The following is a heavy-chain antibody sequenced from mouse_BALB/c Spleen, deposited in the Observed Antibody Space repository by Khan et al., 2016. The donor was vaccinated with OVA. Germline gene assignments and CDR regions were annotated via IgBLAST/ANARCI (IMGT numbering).Heavy chain of an antibody. J-gene: IGHJ2*01. Sequence: EVQGVESGGGLVQPGGSRKLSCAASGFTFNSYGMHWVRQAPEKGLEWVAYISGDSNTIYYADTVKGRFTISRDNPKNTLFLQMTSLMSEDTAMYYCATSYFYGYYFDYWGPGTTLTVS. CDR3: ATSYFYGYYFDY. CDR1: GFTFNSYG. CDR2: ISGDSNTI. V-gene: IGHV5-17*02. D-gene: IGHD1-1*01.